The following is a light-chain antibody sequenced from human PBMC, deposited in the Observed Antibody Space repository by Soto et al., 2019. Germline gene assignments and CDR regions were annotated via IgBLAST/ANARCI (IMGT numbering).Light chain of an antibody. Sequence: EIVLTQSPATLSLSPGVGATLSCRASQSVSIYLAWYQQRPGQAPRLLIYDASNRATGIPARFSGSGSGTDFTLTIDSLEPEDFAVYYCQQRSNWITFGQGTRLEIK. J-gene: IGKJ5*01. V-gene: IGKV3-11*01. CDR1: QSVSIY. CDR3: QQRSNWIT. CDR2: DAS.